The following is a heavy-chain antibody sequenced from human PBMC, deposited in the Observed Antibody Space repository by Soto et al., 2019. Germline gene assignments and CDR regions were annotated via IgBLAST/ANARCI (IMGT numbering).Heavy chain of an antibody. V-gene: IGHV1-46*01. Sequence: ASVKVSFKASGYTFTSYYMHWLRQAPGQGLEWMGIINPSGGSTSYAQKFQGRVTMTRDTSTSTVYMELSSLRSEDTAVYYCARDQGYCSGGSCPGVYYYYGMDVWGQGTTVTAP. CDR1: GYTFTSYY. D-gene: IGHD2-15*01. CDR2: INPSGGST. CDR3: ARDQGYCSGGSCPGVYYYYGMDV. J-gene: IGHJ6*02.